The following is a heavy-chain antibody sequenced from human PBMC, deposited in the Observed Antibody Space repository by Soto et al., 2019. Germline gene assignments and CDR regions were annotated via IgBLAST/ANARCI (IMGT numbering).Heavy chain of an antibody. CDR1: GFTFSDYY. Sequence: PGGSLRLSCAASGFTFSDYYMSWIRQAPGKGLEWVSYISSSGSTIYYADTVKGRFTISRDNAKNSLYLLMNSLRAEDTVLYYCASSYYDFWSGYYGYYYYYYMDVWGKGTTVTVSS. V-gene: IGHV3-11*01. J-gene: IGHJ6*03. CDR2: ISSSGSTI. D-gene: IGHD3-3*01. CDR3: ASSYYDFWSGYYGYYYYYYMDV.